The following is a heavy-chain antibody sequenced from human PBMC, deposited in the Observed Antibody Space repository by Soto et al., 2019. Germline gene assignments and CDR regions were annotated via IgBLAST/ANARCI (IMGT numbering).Heavy chain of an antibody. Sequence: PVESLKISCKGSGYSFTTYWIGWVRQFPGQGLEWMGVMFPGDSDTRYSPSFQGQVTMSADPSNNTAYLEWSSLKAADSAMYYCARVPDRSLGTREVWGKGNPVIVSS. J-gene: IGHJ6*04. V-gene: IGHV5-51*01. CDR2: MFPGDSDT. D-gene: IGHD4-17*01. CDR1: GYSFTTYW. CDR3: ARVPDRSLGTREV.